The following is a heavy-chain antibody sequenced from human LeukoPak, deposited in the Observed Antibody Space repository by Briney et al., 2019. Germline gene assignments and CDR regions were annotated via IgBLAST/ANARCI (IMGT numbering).Heavy chain of an antibody. CDR2: IIPILGIA. CDR3: ARDRPIYDILTGYRSYYFDY. Sequence: ASVKVSCKASGGTFSSYAISWVRQAPGQGLEWMGRIIPILGIANYAQKFQGRVTITADKSTSTAYMELSSLRSEDTAVYYCARDRPIYDILTGYRSYYFDYWGQGTLVTVSS. J-gene: IGHJ4*02. D-gene: IGHD3-9*01. V-gene: IGHV1-69*04. CDR1: GGTFSSYA.